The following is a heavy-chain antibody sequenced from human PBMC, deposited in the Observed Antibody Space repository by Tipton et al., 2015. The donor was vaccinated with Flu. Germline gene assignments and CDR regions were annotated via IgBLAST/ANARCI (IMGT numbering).Heavy chain of an antibody. CDR2: IYSGGST. CDR3: AGVTYYYDSSSYYYGMDV. Sequence: SLRLSCAASGFTVSSNYMSWVRQAPGKGLEWVSVIYSGGSTYYADSVKGRFTISRDNSKNTLYLQINSLRAEDTAVYYCAGVTYYYDSSSYYYGMDVWGQGTTVTVSS. J-gene: IGHJ6*02. CDR1: GFTVSSNY. V-gene: IGHV3-53*01. D-gene: IGHD3-22*01.